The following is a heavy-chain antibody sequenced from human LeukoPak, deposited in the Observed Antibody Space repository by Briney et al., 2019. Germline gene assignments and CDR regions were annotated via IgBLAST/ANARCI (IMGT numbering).Heavy chain of an antibody. CDR1: GGSFSSYY. CDR3: ARALVSSVEMDV. V-gene: IGHV4-34*01. J-gene: IGHJ6*02. CDR2: INHSGST. Sequence: SETLSLTCAVYGGSFSSYYWSWIRQPPGKGLEWIGEINHSGSTNYNPSLKSRVTISVDTSKNQFSLKLSSVTAADTAVYYCARALVSSVEMDVWGQGTTVTVS. D-gene: IGHD2-2*01.